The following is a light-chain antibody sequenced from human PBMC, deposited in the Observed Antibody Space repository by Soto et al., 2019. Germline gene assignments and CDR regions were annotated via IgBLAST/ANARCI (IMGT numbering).Light chain of an antibody. V-gene: IGLV2-14*01. Sequence: QSALTQPASVSGSPGQSIIISCTGTSSDVGGYKYVSWYQQHPGKAPKLMIYDVSNRPSGVSNRFSGSKSDNTASLTISGLQAEDEADYYCSSYTSSNTPLVVFGGGTKLTVL. CDR3: SSYTSSNTPLVV. J-gene: IGLJ2*01. CDR2: DVS. CDR1: SSDVGGYKY.